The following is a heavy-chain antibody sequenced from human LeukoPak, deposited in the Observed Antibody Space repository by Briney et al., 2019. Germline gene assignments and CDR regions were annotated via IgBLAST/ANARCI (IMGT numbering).Heavy chain of an antibody. CDR1: GFTFSNAW. CDR2: IKSKADGGMT. CDR3: TTTYYYDSSPGSFDY. V-gene: IGHV3-15*01. J-gene: IGHJ4*02. Sequence: PGGSLRLSCAASGFTFSNAWMNWVRQPPGKGLEWVGRIKSKADGGMTDYAEPVKGRFTFSRDDSKNTLYLQMNSLKTEDTAVYYCTTTYYYDSSPGSFDYWGQGTLVTVSS. D-gene: IGHD3-22*01.